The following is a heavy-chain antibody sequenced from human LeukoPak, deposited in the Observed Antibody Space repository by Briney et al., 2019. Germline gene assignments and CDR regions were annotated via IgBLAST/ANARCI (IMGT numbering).Heavy chain of an antibody. CDR1: GYTFTGYY. D-gene: IGHD2-15*01. CDR2: INPNSGGT. V-gene: IGHV1-2*02. CDR3: ARDISDIVVVVAAFHYGMDV. J-gene: IGHJ6*02. Sequence: GASVKVSCKASGYTFTGYYMHWVRQAPGQGLEWMGWINPNSGGTNYAQKFQGRVTMTRDTPISTAYMELSRLRSDDTAVYYCARDISDIVVVVAAFHYGMDVWGQGTTVTVSS.